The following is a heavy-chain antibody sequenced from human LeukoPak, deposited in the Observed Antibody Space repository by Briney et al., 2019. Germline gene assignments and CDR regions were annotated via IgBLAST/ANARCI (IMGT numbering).Heavy chain of an antibody. V-gene: IGHV3-30*19. CDR1: GFTFSSYV. D-gene: IGHD3-22*01. CDR2: ISYDGSNK. J-gene: IGHJ4*02. Sequence: GGSLRLSCAASGFTFSSYVMHWVRQAPGKGLEWLAVISYDGSNKYYADSVKGRFTISRHNSKNTLYLQMNSLRAEDTALYYCARGSGYLETFDYWGQGTLVTVSS. CDR3: ARGSGYLETFDY.